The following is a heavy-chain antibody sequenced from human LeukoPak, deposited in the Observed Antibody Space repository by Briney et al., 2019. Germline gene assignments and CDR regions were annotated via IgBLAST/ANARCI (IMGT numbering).Heavy chain of an antibody. D-gene: IGHD2-2*01. CDR1: GGSISSYY. Sequence: SETLSLTCTVSGGSISSYYWSWIRQPPGKGLEWIGYIYYSGSTNYNPSLKSRVTISVDTSKNQFSLKLSSVTAADTAVYYCARDREIIVVVPAAIPNFDYWGQGTLVTVSS. J-gene: IGHJ4*02. V-gene: IGHV4-59*01. CDR2: IYYSGST. CDR3: ARDREIIVVVPAAIPNFDY.